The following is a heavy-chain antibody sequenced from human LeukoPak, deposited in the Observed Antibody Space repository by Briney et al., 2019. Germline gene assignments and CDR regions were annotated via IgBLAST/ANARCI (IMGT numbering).Heavy chain of an antibody. J-gene: IGHJ2*01. D-gene: IGHD3-22*01. CDR3: ARVPLKEYDSSGYHNYWYFDL. V-gene: IGHV4-59*01. Sequence: SETLSLTCTVSGGSISSYYWSWIRQPPGKGLEWIGYIYYSGSTHYNPSLKSRVTISVDTSKNQFSLKLSSVTAADTAVYYCARVPLKEYDSSGYHNYWYFDLWSRGTLVTVSS. CDR1: GGSISSYY. CDR2: IYYSGST.